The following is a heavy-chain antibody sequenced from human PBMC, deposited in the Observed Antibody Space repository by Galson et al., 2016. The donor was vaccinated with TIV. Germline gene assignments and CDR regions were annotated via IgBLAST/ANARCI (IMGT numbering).Heavy chain of an antibody. CDR2: ISTASITI. Sequence: SLRLSCAASGFTFSNYNMHWVRQAPGKGLEWVSYISTASITIHYADSVKGRFTISREDAKNSLYLQMNSLRDKNTAVYYCARDLDNDDFWNPFEPWGQGTLVTVSS. CDR1: GFTFSNYN. D-gene: IGHD3-3*01. CDR3: ARDLDNDDFWNPFEP. J-gene: IGHJ5*02. V-gene: IGHV3-48*02.